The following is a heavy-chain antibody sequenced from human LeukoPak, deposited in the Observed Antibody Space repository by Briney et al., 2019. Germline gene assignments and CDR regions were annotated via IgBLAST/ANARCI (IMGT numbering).Heavy chain of an antibody. CDR2: ISSSGGST. CDR1: GFIFSSYA. Sequence: GGSLRLSCAASGFIFSSYAMSWVRQAPGKGLEWVSVISSSGGSTSYADSVKGRFAISRDNSKNTLYLQMNSLRAEDTAVYYCAKRLGIRGSGSDYYFDYWGQGTLVTVSS. D-gene: IGHD3-10*01. V-gene: IGHV3-23*01. J-gene: IGHJ4*02. CDR3: AKRLGIRGSGSDYYFDY.